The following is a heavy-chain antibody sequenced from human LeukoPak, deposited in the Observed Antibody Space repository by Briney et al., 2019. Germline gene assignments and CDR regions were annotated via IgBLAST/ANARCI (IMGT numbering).Heavy chain of an antibody. V-gene: IGHV1-2*02. CDR3: ARTDSVPAGDYHYWYMDV. CDR2: IKPNSGDT. J-gene: IGHJ6*03. D-gene: IGHD2-2*01. Sequence: ASVKVSCKASGFTLIDYIHWVRQDPRQGLQWTGWIKPNSGDTDYAQRFQGRVTMTRDTSISTVYMELGSLRSDDTAVYYCARTDSVPAGDYHYWYMDVWGKGTTVTVSS. CDR1: GFTLIDY.